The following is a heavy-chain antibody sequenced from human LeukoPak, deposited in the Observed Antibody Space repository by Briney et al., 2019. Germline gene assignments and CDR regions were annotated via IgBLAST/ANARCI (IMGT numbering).Heavy chain of an antibody. J-gene: IGHJ4*02. CDR1: GASISSYY. V-gene: IGHV4-59*12. Sequence: SETLSLTCTVSGASISSYYWSWIRQPPGKGLEWIGYISYSGGTNYNPSLKSRVTISVDPSKNQFSLELTAVTAADTAVYYCARDLEAAGYFDNWGQGTLVAVSS. CDR3: ARDLEAAGYFDN. D-gene: IGHD6-13*01. CDR2: ISYSGGT.